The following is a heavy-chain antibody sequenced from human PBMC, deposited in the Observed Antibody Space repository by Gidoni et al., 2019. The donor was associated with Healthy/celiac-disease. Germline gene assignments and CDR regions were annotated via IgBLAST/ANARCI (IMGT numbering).Heavy chain of an antibody. V-gene: IGHV5-10-1*03. CDR1: GYSFTSYR. J-gene: IGHJ6*02. CDR2: LDPSDSYT. Sequence: EVQLVQSGAEVKKPGEFLRISCKGSGYSFTSYRISWVRQMPGKGLEWMGRLDPSDSYTNYSPSFQGHVTVSADKSNSTAYLQLSSLKASDTAMYYCASVVVAAPGGMDVWGQGTTVTVSS. D-gene: IGHD2-15*01. CDR3: ASVVVAAPGGMDV.